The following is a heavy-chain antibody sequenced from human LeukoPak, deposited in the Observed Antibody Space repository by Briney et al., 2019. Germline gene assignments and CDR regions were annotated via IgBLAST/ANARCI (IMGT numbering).Heavy chain of an antibody. V-gene: IGHV3-74*01. D-gene: IGHD6-19*01. CDR1: GFTFSSYW. Sequence: GGSLRLSCAASGFTFSSYWMHWVRQAPGMGLVWVSRIISDGSSTSYADSVKGRFTISRDNAKNTLYLQMNSLRAEDTAVYYCARDRSRSSGFDYGGQGPLVTVSS. CDR2: IISDGSST. CDR3: ARDRSRSSGFDY. J-gene: IGHJ4*02.